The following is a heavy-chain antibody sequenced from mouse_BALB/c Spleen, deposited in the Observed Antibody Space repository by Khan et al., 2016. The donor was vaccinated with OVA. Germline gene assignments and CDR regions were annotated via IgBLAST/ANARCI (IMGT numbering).Heavy chain of an antibody. V-gene: IGHV14-3*02. CDR2: IDPPNGNT. Sequence: IQLVQSGAELVKSGATVKLSCTASGLNIKDTYMHWLQQWPEQGLEWIGRIDPPNGNTKYDPNFPGKATITADTYSHTSYLPLSSLTSDDTDVYYCARIARKWGQGTTLTVSS. CDR3: ARIARK. CDR1: GLNIKDTY. J-gene: IGHJ2*01. D-gene: IGHD6-1*01.